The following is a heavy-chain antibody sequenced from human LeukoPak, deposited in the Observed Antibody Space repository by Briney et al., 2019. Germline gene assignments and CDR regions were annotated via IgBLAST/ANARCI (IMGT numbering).Heavy chain of an antibody. V-gene: IGHV3-30*02. Sequence: GRSLRLSCAASGFTFSSYGIHWVRQAPGKGLEWVSFIRNHGNNKYYADSVKGRFTISRDNSKNTLYLQMNSLRAEDTAVYYCAKDRGSGWYYYFDYWGQGTLVTVSS. CDR1: GFTFSSYG. CDR2: IRNHGNNK. CDR3: AKDRGSGWYYYFDY. D-gene: IGHD6-19*01. J-gene: IGHJ4*02.